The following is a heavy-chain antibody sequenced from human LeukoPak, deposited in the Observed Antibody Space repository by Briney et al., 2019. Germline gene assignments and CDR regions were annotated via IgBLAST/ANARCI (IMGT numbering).Heavy chain of an antibody. D-gene: IGHD3-22*01. J-gene: IGHJ4*02. CDR3: ARADDSSDYWGSPAPYYFDY. CDR1: GYTFTGYY. V-gene: IGHV1-2*02. Sequence: ASVKVSCKASGYTFTGYYMHWVRQAPGQGLEWMGWINPNSGGTNYAQKFQGRVTMTRDTSISTAYMELSRLRSDDTAVYYCARADDSSDYWGSPAPYYFDYWGQGTLVTVSS. CDR2: INPNSGGT.